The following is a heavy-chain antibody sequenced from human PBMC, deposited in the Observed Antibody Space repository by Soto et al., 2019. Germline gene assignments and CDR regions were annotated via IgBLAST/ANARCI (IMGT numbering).Heavy chain of an antibody. V-gene: IGHV3-21*01. CDR3: ARGKVRRGSMEWSLYYYGMDV. Sequence: GGSLRLSCAASGFTFSSYSMNWVRQAPGKGLEWVSSISSSSSYIYYADSVKGRFTISRDSAKNSLYLQMNSLRAEDTAVYYCARGKVRRGSMEWSLYYYGMDVWGQGTTVTVSS. CDR2: ISSSSSYI. D-gene: IGHD3-3*01. J-gene: IGHJ6*02. CDR1: GFTFSSYS.